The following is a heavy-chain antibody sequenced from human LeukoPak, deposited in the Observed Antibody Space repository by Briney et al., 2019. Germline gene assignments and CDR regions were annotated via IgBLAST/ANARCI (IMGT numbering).Heavy chain of an antibody. CDR2: ITSSSSYI. CDR3: AREKGTLIRAMAFEM. V-gene: IGHV3-21*01. D-gene: IGHD3-10*01. J-gene: IGHJ3*02. CDR1: GFTFNTYS. Sequence: GGSLRLSCAASGFTFNTYSMNWVRQAPGKGLEWGSSITSSSSYIYYADSVKGRFTISRDNAKNSLYLQMNSLRAEDTAVYYCAREKGTLIRAMAFEMWGQGTMVTVSS.